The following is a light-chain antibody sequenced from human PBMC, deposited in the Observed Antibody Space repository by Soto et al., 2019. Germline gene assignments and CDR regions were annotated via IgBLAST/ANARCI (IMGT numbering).Light chain of an antibody. CDR3: SSYTSTSLVV. CDR1: SSDVGNYNF. Sequence: QSVLTQPASVSGSPGHSITISCTGTSSDVGNYNFVSWYQQHPGKAPRLMIYDVSDRPSGVSNRFSGSKSGNTASLTISGLQAEDEADYYCSSYTSTSLVVFGGGTKLTVL. J-gene: IGLJ2*01. V-gene: IGLV2-14*03. CDR2: DVS.